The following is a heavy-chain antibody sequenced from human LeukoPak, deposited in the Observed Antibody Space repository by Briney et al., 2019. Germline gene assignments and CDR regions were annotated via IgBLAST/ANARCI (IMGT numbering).Heavy chain of an antibody. CDR2: IYDSGST. CDR3: ARDRIPGIADY. D-gene: IGHD6-13*01. Sequence: SETLSLTCTVSGGSIRSSYYYWGWIRQPPGKGLEWIGSIYDSGSTYYNPSLKSRVTISVDTSKNQFSLKLSSVTAADTAVYYCARDRIPGIADYWGQGTLVTVSS. V-gene: IGHV4-39*07. J-gene: IGHJ4*02. CDR1: GGSIRSSYYY.